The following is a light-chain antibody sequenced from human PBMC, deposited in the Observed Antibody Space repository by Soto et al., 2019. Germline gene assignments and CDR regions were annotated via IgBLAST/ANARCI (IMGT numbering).Light chain of an antibody. J-gene: IGLJ3*02. CDR2: LHN. CDR1: TSNVGRNA. V-gene: IGLV1-44*01. Sequence: QSVLTQPPSASGTPEQSVTISCSGGTSNVGRNAVNWYQQFPGSAPRLLIQLHNQRPSGVPTRFSASKSGTSASLAISGLQSEDEADYYCGTWDDSLNAMLFGGGTKLTVL. CDR3: GTWDDSLNAML.